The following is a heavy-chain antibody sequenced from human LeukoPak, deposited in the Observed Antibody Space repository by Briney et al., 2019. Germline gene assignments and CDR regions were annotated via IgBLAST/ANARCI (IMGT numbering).Heavy chain of an antibody. CDR3: ARLWRAAIDY. CDR2: FYYSGST. D-gene: IGHD1-1*01. Sequence: SETLSLTCAVVSGGSISSSSYYWGWIRQPPGKGLEWIGSFYYSGSTYYNPSLKSRVTISADTSKNQFSLKLSSVTAADTAVYYCARLWRAAIDYGGQGILVTVSS. V-gene: IGHV4-39*01. J-gene: IGHJ4*02. CDR1: GGSISSSSYY.